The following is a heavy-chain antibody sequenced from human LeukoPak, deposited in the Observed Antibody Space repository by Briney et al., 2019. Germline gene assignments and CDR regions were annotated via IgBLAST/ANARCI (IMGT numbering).Heavy chain of an antibody. Sequence: GGSLRLFCAASGFTFSSYGMHWVRQAPGKGLEWAAVIWYDGSNKYYADSVKGRFTTSRDNSKNTLYLQMNSLRAEDTAVYYCAREGGIAARPRGLDYWGQGTLVTVSS. J-gene: IGHJ4*02. CDR3: AREGGIAARPRGLDY. CDR2: IWYDGSNK. CDR1: GFTFSSYG. V-gene: IGHV3-33*01. D-gene: IGHD6-6*01.